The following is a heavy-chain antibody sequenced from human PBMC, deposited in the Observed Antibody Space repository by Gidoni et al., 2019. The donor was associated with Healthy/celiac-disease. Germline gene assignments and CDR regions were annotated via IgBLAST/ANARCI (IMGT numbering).Heavy chain of an antibody. Sequence: VQLVQSGAEGKKPGDSVKASCKASGYTFTGYYMHWVRQAPGQGLEWMGGINPNSSDTNYAQKFQGRVTMTSDRSISTAYMELSRLRSDDTAVYYCARVRRRDSTFDDWGQGTLVTVSS. CDR1: GYTFTGYY. V-gene: IGHV1-2*02. J-gene: IGHJ4*02. CDR2: INPNSSDT. CDR3: ARVRRRDSTFDD.